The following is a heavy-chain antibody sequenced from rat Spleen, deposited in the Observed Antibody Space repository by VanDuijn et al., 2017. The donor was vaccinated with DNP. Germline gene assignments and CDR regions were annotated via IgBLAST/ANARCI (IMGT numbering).Heavy chain of an antibody. D-gene: IGHD1-6*01. Sequence: EVQLVETGGGLVQPGRSMKLSCAASGFTFSDYGMAWVLQAPTKGLEWVASISYDGGRTYYRDSVKGRFTISRDIPKSTLYLQMDSLRSEDTATYYCAARAPGDYYYGGYFDYWGQGVMVTVSS. V-gene: IGHV5-7*01. J-gene: IGHJ2*01. CDR3: AARAPGDYYYGGYFDY. CDR1: GFTFSDYG. CDR2: ISYDGGRT.